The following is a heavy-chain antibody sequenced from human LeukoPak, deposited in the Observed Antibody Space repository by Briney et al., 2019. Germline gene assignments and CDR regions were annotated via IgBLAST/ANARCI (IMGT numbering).Heavy chain of an antibody. CDR1: GFTLNGYT. CDR2: ISSSSSYI. CDR3: ARDLGYCSGGSCYSFDY. D-gene: IGHD2-15*01. J-gene: IGHJ4*02. Sequence: GGSLRLSCAATGFTLNGYTMTWVRQAPGKGLEWVSSISSSSSYIYYADSVKGRFTISRDNAKNSLYLQMNSLRAEDTAVYYCARDLGYCSGGSCYSFDYWGQGTLVTVSS. V-gene: IGHV3-21*01.